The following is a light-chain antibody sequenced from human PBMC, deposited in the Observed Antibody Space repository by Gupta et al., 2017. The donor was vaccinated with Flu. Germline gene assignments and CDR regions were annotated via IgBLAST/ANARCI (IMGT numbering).Light chain of an antibody. J-gene: IGLJ1*01. Sequence: GTSTDLASYNLGSWYQQHPGKAPRLIIYEVAKRPSGVSNRFSGSKSGDTASLTISGLQDDDEGDYYCCSYAGGYVFGIGTRVTVL. CDR3: CSYAGGYV. CDR1: STDLASYNL. V-gene: IGLV2-23*02. CDR2: EVA.